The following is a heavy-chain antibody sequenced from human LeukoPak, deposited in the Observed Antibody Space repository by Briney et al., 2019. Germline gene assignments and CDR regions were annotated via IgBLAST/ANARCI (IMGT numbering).Heavy chain of an antibody. CDR2: ISWDGGST. CDR3: AKDGYSSSRDRGFDY. D-gene: IGHD6-13*01. CDR1: GFTFDDYA. Sequence: PGGSLRLSCAASGFTFDDYAMHWVRQAPGKGLEWVSLISWDGGSTYYADSVKGRFTISRDNSKNSLYLQMNSLRAEDTALYYCAKDGYSSSRDRGFDYWGQGTLVTVSS. J-gene: IGHJ4*02. V-gene: IGHV3-43D*03.